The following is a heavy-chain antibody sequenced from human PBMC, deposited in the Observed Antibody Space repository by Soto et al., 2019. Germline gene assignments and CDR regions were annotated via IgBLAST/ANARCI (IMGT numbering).Heavy chain of an antibody. CDR2: INHSGST. CDR1: GGSFSGYY. Sequence: SETLSLTCAVYGGSFSGYYWGWIRQPPGKGLEWIGEINHSGSTNYNPSLKSRVTISVDTSKNQFSLKLSSVTAADTAVYYCASLAAAAPTSYGMDVWGQGTTVTVSS. V-gene: IGHV4-34*01. D-gene: IGHD6-13*01. CDR3: ASLAAAAPTSYGMDV. J-gene: IGHJ6*02.